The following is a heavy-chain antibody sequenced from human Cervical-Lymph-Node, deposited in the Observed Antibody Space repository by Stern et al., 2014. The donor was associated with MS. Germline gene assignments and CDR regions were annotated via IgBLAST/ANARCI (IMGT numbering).Heavy chain of an antibody. D-gene: IGHD3-22*01. CDR1: GYTLTELS. V-gene: IGHV1-24*01. Sequence: QVQLVQSGAEVKKPGASVKVSCKVSGYTLTELSMHWVRQAPGKGLEWLGGFDPDDVEMIYAQKFQGRVTMTEDASTDTAYMDLSSLTSEDTAVYYCATAPLAYYYDTSTYYHNYWGQGTLVTVSS. J-gene: IGHJ4*02. CDR2: FDPDDVEM. CDR3: ATAPLAYYYDTSTYYHNY.